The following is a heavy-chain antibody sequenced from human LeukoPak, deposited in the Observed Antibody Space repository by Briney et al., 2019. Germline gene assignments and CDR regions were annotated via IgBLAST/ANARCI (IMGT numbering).Heavy chain of an antibody. CDR3: TREYFYDFWSGDAFDI. CDR2: IRSKAYGRTT. V-gene: IGHV3-49*04. CDR1: GFTFGDYA. J-gene: IGHJ3*02. D-gene: IGHD3-3*01. Sequence: GGSLRLSCTASGFTFGDYAMSWVRQAPGKGLEWVGFIRSKAYGRTTEYAASVKGRFTISRDDSKSIAYLQMNSLKTEDTAVYYCTREYFYDFWSGDAFDIWGQGTMVTVSS.